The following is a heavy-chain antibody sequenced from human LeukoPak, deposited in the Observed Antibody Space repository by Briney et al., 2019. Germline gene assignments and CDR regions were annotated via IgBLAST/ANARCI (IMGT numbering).Heavy chain of an antibody. V-gene: IGHV1-69*13. Sequence: SVKASCKASGGTFSSYAISWVRQAPGQGLEWMGGIIPILGTSNYAQKFQGRVTITADESTSTAYMELSSLRSEDTAVYYCARDPSGYDVYPPVRHYYMDVWGKGTTVTVSS. CDR3: ARDPSGYDVYPPVRHYYMDV. CDR1: GGTFSSYA. J-gene: IGHJ6*03. CDR2: IIPILGTS. D-gene: IGHD5-12*01.